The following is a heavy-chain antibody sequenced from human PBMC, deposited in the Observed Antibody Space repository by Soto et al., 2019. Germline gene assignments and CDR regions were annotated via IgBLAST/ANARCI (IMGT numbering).Heavy chain of an antibody. D-gene: IGHD4-17*01. Sequence: PSETLSLTCAVYGGSFSGYYWSWIRQPPGKGLEWIGEINHSGSTNYNPSLKSRVTISVDTSKNQFSLKLSSVTAADTAVYYCARSLTVTNAYNWFDPWGQGTLVTVSS. CDR1: GGSFSGYY. CDR3: ARSLTVTNAYNWFDP. J-gene: IGHJ5*02. CDR2: INHSGST. V-gene: IGHV4-34*01.